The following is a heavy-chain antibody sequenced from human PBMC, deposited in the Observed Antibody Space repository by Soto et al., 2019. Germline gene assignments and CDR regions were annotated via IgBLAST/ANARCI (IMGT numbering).Heavy chain of an antibody. Sequence: QVQLVASGGGLVQTSGSLRIACVASGFTFSDYYMSWVRQAPGKGLEWVSYISSTGNTIYYADSVKGRFTISRDNAKNSVYLQMNNLRAEDTALYFCAKMSSENYYDPVFSWGQGTLFTVSS. CDR2: ISSTGNTI. CDR3: AKMSSENYYDPVFS. J-gene: IGHJ4*02. V-gene: IGHV3-11*01. D-gene: IGHD3-22*01. CDR1: GFTFSDYY.